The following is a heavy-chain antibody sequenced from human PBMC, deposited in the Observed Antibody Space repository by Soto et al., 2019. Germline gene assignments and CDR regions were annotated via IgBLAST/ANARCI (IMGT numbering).Heavy chain of an antibody. J-gene: IGHJ4*02. V-gene: IGHV3-7*01. Sequence: EVQLVESGGGLVQPGGSLRLSCAASGFNFRRYWMSWVRQAPGKGLEWVANIKEDGSEQYYVDSVKGRFTIFRDNAKNSLSMQMNSLRAEVTDIYYCARDPTASYGDSLLFDYWGQGTLVIVSS. CDR2: IKEDGSEQ. CDR3: ARDPTASYGDSLLFDY. CDR1: GFNFRRYW. D-gene: IGHD4-17*01.